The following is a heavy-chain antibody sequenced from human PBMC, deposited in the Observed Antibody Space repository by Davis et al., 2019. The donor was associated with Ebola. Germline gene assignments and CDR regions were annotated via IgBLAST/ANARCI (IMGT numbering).Heavy chain of an antibody. CDR1: GFTFSSYW. J-gene: IGHJ4*02. CDR3: ARGSLTGTMIWFRELPLDY. Sequence: PGGSLRLSCAASGFTFSSYWMHWVRQAPGKGLVWVSRINSDGSSTSYADSVKDRFTISRDNAKNTLYLQMNSLRAEDTAVYYCARGSLTGTMIWFRELPLDYWGQGTLVTVSS. D-gene: IGHD3-10*01. V-gene: IGHV3-74*01. CDR2: INSDGSST.